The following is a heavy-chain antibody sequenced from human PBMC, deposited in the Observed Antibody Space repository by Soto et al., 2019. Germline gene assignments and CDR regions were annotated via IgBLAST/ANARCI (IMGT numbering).Heavy chain of an antibody. Sequence: PSETLSLTCTVSGGSISSGDYYWSWIRQPPGKGLEWIGYIYYSGSTYYNPSLKSRVTISLEASKNHFSLRLSSVTAADTAVYYCARALTGYYDRPYWFDPWGQGTLVTVSS. CDR1: GGSISSGDYY. CDR2: IYYSGST. D-gene: IGHD3-9*01. V-gene: IGHV4-30-4*01. CDR3: ARALTGYYDRPYWFDP. J-gene: IGHJ5*02.